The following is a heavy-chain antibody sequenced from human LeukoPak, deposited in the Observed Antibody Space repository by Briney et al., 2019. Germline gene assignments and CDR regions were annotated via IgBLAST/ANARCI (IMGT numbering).Heavy chain of an antibody. CDR1: GGSVSDYY. D-gene: IGHD7-27*01. CDR2: IYYTGT. V-gene: IGHV4-59*02. CDR3: ASRKLGYDY. Sequence: PSETLSLTCTVSGGSVSDYYWSWIRQSPGKGLEWIGYIYYTGTSYNPSLKSRVTISADTSKNQFSLNLSSVTAADTAVYYCASRKLGYDYWGQGTLVTVSS. J-gene: IGHJ4*02.